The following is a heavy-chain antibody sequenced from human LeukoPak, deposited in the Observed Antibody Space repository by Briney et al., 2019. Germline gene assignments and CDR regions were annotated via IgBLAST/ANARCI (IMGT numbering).Heavy chain of an antibody. D-gene: IGHD5-24*01. CDR1: GFTVSSNY. Sequence: GGSLRLSCAASGFTVSSNYMSWVRQAPGKGLEWVSVIYSGGSTYYADSVKGRFTISRDNSKKTLYLQMNSLRAEDTAVYYCARVEGDGYNIDYWGQGTLVTVSS. CDR3: ARVEGDGYNIDY. CDR2: IYSGGST. V-gene: IGHV3-66*01. J-gene: IGHJ4*02.